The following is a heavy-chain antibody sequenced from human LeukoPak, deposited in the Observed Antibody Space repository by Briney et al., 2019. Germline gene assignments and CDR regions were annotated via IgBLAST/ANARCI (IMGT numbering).Heavy chain of an antibody. Sequence: PGGSLRLSCAASGFTFVSYWMHWVRQAPGKGLVWVSRINGYGSSTDFADSVKGRFTISRDNSKNTLYLQMNSLRAEDTAVYYCAKGNVWGLGSYWGQGTLVTVSS. D-gene: IGHD2-8*01. CDR3: AKGNVWGLGSY. CDR2: INGYGSST. CDR1: GFTFVSYW. V-gene: IGHV3-74*01. J-gene: IGHJ4*02.